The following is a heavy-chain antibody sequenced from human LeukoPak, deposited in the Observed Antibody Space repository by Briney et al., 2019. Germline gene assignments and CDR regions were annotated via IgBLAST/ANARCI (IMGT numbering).Heavy chain of an antibody. J-gene: IGHJ3*02. V-gene: IGHV3-11*03. D-gene: IGHD1-26*01. CDR2: ISSSSSYT. CDR3: AATNMGIVGAKGAFDI. Sequence: GGSLRLSCAASGFTFSSYTMSWIRQAPGKGLEWVSYISSSSSYTNYADSVKGRFTISRDNAKNSLYLQMNSLRAEDTAVYYCAATNMGIVGAKGAFDIWGQGTMVTVSS. CDR1: GFTFSSYT.